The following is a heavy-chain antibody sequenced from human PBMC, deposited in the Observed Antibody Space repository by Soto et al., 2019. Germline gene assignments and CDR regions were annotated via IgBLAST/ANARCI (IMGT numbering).Heavy chain of an antibody. J-gene: IGHJ6*02. D-gene: IGHD6-6*01. CDR1: EFTFSTYG. CDR3: ARVIRADSTSSNFYYYSGLDV. Sequence: GGSLRLSCAVSEFTFSTYGMHWVRQAPGKGLEWLAVISNNGINKYYADSVKGRFTISRDNSKDTLFLQMNSLRGEDTAIYYCARVIRADSTSSNFYYYSGLDVWGQGTTVTVSS. V-gene: IGHV3-30*03. CDR2: ISNNGINK.